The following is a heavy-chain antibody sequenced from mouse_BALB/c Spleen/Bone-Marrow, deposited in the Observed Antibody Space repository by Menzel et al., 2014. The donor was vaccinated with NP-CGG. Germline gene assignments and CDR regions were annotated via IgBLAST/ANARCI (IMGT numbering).Heavy chain of an antibody. CDR2: IDPANGNT. CDR3: ASYYYGSSRFAY. Sequence: EVKLMESGAELVKPGASVKLSCTASGFNIKDTYMHWVKQRPEQGLEWIGRIDPANGNTKYDPKFQGKATITADTSSNTAYLQLSSLTSEDTAVYYCASYYYGSSRFAYWVQGTLVTVSA. V-gene: IGHV14-3*02. J-gene: IGHJ3*01. D-gene: IGHD1-1*01. CDR1: GFNIKDTY.